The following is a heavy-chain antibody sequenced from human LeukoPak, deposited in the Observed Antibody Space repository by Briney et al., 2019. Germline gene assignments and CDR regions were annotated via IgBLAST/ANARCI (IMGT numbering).Heavy chain of an antibody. V-gene: IGHV1-18*01. J-gene: IGHJ3*02. CDR2: ISAYNGNT. Sequence: ASVKVSCKASGYTFTSYGISWVRQAPGQGLEWMGWISAYNGNTNYAQKLQGRVTITRDTSASTAYMELSSLRSEDTTVYYCAREDIAVLGEGAFDIWGQGTMVTVSS. CDR1: GYTFTSYG. D-gene: IGHD6-19*01. CDR3: AREDIAVLGEGAFDI.